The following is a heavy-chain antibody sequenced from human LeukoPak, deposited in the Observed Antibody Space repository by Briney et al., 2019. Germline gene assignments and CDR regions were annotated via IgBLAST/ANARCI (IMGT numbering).Heavy chain of an antibody. CDR1: GGSISSSSYY. D-gene: IGHD6-19*01. CDR2: IYYSGST. CDR3: ARGYGSSGWYFSGEASRRRKTQSFDY. V-gene: IGHV4-39*07. Sequence: SETLSLTCTVSGGSISSSSYYWGWIRQPPGKGLEWIGSIYYSGSTYYNPSLKSRVTISVDTSKNQFSLKLSSVTAADTAVYYCARGYGSSGWYFSGEASRRRKTQSFDYWGQGTLVTVSS. J-gene: IGHJ4*02.